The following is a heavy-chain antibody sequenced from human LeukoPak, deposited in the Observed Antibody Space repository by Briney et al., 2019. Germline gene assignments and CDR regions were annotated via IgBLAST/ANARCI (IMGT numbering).Heavy chain of an antibody. J-gene: IGHJ1*01. V-gene: IGHV3-23*01. CDR1: GLTFSSSA. CDR3: AKPGIAVAGTLTYFQY. CDR2: ISGSGGRT. Sequence: PGGSLRLCCAASGLTFSSSAMSWVRQAPGKGLEWVSAISGSGGRTYYADSVKGRFTISRDNSKNTLYLQMTSLRAEDTAVYYCAKPGIAVAGTLTYFQYWGQGTLITVSS. D-gene: IGHD6-19*01.